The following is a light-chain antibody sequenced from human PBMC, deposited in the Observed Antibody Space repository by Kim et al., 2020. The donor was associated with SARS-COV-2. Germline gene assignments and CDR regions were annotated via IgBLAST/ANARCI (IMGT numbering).Light chain of an antibody. J-gene: IGKJ5*01. CDR1: QSIGRY. CDR2: AAS. V-gene: IGKV1-39*01. Sequence: DIQMTQSPSSQSASIGDRVTITCRASQSIGRYLNWYQQKPGKAPKLLIYAASSLLSGVPSRFSGSGSGTDFALTITSLQPEDFATYYCQQPYTTPLTFGQGTRLEIK. CDR3: QQPYTTPLT.